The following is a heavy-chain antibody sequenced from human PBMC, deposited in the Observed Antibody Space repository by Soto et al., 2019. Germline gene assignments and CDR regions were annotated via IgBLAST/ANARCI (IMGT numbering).Heavy chain of an antibody. J-gene: IGHJ4*02. D-gene: IGHD6-6*01. CDR1: GYTFTSYA. CDR3: ARDGASSSSGANLY. Sequence: ASVKVSCKASGYTFTSYAMHWVRQAPGQRLEWMGWINAGNGNTKYSQKFQGRVTITRDTSTSTVYMELSSLRSEDTAVYYCARDGASSSSGANLYWGQGTLVTVSS. V-gene: IGHV1-3*01. CDR2: INAGNGNT.